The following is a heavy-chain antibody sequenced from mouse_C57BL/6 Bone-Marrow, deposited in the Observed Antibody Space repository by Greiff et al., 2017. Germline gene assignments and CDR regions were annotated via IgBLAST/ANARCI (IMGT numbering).Heavy chain of an antibody. V-gene: IGHV14-1*01. D-gene: IGHD2-4*01. CDR3: TRYDYVNYYAMDY. CDR2: IGPEDGDT. J-gene: IGHJ4*01. CDR1: GFNITDYY. Sequence: EVQLQQSGAELVRPWASVKLSCTASGFNITDYYMHWVKQRPEQGLEWIGRIGPEDGDTEYAPKFQGKATMTSDTSSNTAYLQLSSLTSEDTAVYYCTRYDYVNYYAMDYWGQGTSVTVSS.